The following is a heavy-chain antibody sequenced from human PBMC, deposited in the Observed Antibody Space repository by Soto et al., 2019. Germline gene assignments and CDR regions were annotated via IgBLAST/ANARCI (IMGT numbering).Heavy chain of an antibody. D-gene: IGHD3-3*01. Sequence: GGALRLSCAAPGFTFSSYAMRWVRQAPGKGLEWVSAISGSGGSTYYADSVKGRFTISRDNSKNTLYLQMNSLRAEDTAVYYCAKVAYDFWSGYFDYWGQGTLVTVSS. J-gene: IGHJ4*02. CDR2: ISGSGGST. V-gene: IGHV3-23*01. CDR3: AKVAYDFWSGYFDY. CDR1: GFTFSSYA.